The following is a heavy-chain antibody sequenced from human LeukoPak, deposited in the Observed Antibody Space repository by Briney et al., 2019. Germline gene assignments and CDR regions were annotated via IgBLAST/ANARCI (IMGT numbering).Heavy chain of an antibody. CDR3: AREWQQLGINMDA. J-gene: IGHJ6*03. D-gene: IGHD6-13*01. V-gene: IGHV3-74*01. Sequence: PGGSLRVSCTAPGFTFSSYWRHWVRQAPGKALVWVSRINNDGSRTDYADSVKGRFTISRDNAKNTLYLQMKSLRAEDTAVYYRAREWQQLGINMDAWGKGTTVPVSS. CDR1: GFTFSSYW. CDR2: INNDGSRT.